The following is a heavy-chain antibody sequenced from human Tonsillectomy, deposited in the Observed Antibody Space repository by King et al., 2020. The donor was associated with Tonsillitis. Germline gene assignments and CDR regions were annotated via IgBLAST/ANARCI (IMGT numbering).Heavy chain of an antibody. D-gene: IGHD2-2*01. V-gene: IGHV3-30-3*01. CDR3: ARDGPGCSGTYCFFYYYMDV. CDR1: GFTFSNYA. J-gene: IGHJ6*03. CDR2: IGYDGSDR. Sequence: QLVQSGGGVVQPGRSLRLPCAGSGFTFSNYAMHWVRQAPGKGLEWVAAIGYDGSDRNYADSVKGRFIISRDNSNNTVYLHMNSLRVEDSATYYCARDGPGCSGTYCFFYYYMDVWGKGTTVTVSS.